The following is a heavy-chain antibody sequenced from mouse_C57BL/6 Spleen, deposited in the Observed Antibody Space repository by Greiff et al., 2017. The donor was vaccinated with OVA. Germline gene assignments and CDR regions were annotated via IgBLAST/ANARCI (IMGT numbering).Heavy chain of an antibody. Sequence: EVQVVESGGGLVKPGGSLKLSCAASGFTFSSYAMSWVRQTPEKRLEWVATISDGGSYTYYPDNVKGRFTISRDNAKNNLYLQMSHLKSEDTAMYYCARDDYDVDAMDYWGQGTSVTVSS. CDR3: ARDDYDVDAMDY. J-gene: IGHJ4*01. CDR2: ISDGGSYT. V-gene: IGHV5-4*01. CDR1: GFTFSSYA. D-gene: IGHD2-4*01.